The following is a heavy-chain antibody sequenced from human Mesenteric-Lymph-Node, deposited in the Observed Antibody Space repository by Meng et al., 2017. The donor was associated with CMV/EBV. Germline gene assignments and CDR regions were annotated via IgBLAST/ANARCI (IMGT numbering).Heavy chain of an antibody. CDR3: ARDRRHYGDSSGYGSLDY. Sequence: GESLKISCAASGFTFSNYDMTWIRQAPGKGLEWVSYISASGTTIYYADSVKGRFTISRDNAKNSLYLQMNSLRAEDTAVYYCARDRRHYGDSSGYGSLDYWGQGTLVTVSS. CDR2: ISASGTTI. D-gene: IGHD3-22*01. CDR1: GFTFSNYD. V-gene: IGHV3-11*04. J-gene: IGHJ4*02.